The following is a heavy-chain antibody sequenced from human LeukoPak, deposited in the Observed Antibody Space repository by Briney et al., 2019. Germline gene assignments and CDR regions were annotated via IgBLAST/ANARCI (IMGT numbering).Heavy chain of an antibody. V-gene: IGHV3-21*01. J-gene: IGHJ6*02. Sequence: GGSLRLSCAASGFTFSSYSMNWIRQAPGKGLEWVSSISSSSSYIYYADSVKGRFTISRDNAKNSLFLQMSSLRADDTAVYYCARNLVGARPGGSLYYYGMDVWGQGTTVTVSS. CDR2: ISSSSSYI. D-gene: IGHD1-26*01. CDR3: ARNLVGARPGGSLYYYGMDV. CDR1: GFTFSSYS.